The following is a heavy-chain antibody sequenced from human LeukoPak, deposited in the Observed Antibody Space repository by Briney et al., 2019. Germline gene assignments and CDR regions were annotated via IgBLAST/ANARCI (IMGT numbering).Heavy chain of an antibody. Sequence: GGSLRLSCAASGFTFSSYSMNWVRQAPGKGLEWVSYISSSSSTIYYADSVKGRFTISRDNAKNSLYLQMNSLRAEDTAVYYCARDGCSSTSCYTWFDYWGQGTLVTVSS. V-gene: IGHV3-48*01. CDR3: ARDGCSSTSCYTWFDY. CDR2: ISSSSSTI. J-gene: IGHJ4*02. CDR1: GFTFSSYS. D-gene: IGHD2-2*02.